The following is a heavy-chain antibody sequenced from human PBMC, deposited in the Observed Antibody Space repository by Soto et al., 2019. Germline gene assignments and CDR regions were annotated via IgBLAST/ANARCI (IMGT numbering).Heavy chain of an antibody. CDR3: ASGLVTTLHY. J-gene: IGHJ4*02. CDR2: IYHSGST. Sequence: QLQLQESGSGLVKPSQTLSLTCAVSGGSISSGGYSWSWIRQPPGKGLEWIGYIYHSGSTYYNPSLPSRVTTSVDRSKTQFSLKLSSVTAADTAVYCCASGLVTTLHYWGQGTLVTVSS. V-gene: IGHV4-30-2*01. D-gene: IGHD4-17*01. CDR1: GGSISSGGYS.